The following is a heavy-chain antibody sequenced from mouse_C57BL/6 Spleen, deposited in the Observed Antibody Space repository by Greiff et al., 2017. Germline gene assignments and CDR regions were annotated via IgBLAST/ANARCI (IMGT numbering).Heavy chain of an antibody. Sequence: EVQLQQSGPVLVKPGASVKLSCKASGYTFTDYYMNWVKQSHGKSLEWIGGINPYNGGTNYNQKFKGKATLTVDKSSSTAYMELNSLTSEDSAVYYCARPYKNYHFDYWGQGTTLTVSS. CDR3: ARPYKNYHFDY. J-gene: IGHJ2*01. CDR2: INPYNGGT. D-gene: IGHD1-3*01. V-gene: IGHV1-19*01. CDR1: GYTFTDYY.